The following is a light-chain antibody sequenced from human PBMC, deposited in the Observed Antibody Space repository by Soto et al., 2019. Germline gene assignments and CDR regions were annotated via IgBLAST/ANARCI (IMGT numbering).Light chain of an antibody. CDR1: EILNKW. Sequence: IQMTQSPSTLSASVGDRVTIVCRASEILNKWLAWYQQKPGQAPNLLMYDASTLERGVPSRFSGTGSGTEFTLTISRLQPDDFATYYCQQYHRSSITFGQGTRLEIK. V-gene: IGKV1-5*02. CDR3: QQYHRSSIT. CDR2: DAS. J-gene: IGKJ5*01.